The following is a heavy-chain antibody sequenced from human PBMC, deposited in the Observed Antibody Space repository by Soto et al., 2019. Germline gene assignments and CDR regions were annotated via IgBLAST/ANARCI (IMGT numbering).Heavy chain of an antibody. V-gene: IGHV1-69*06. J-gene: IGHJ5*02. Sequence: QVQLVQSGAEVKKPGSSVKVSCKASGGTFSSYAISWVRQAPGQGLEWMGGIIPIFGTANYAQKFQGRVTITADKSTSTAYMELSSLRSEDTAVYYCARVNCSGGSCYSWSFSLWFDPWGQGTLVTVSS. CDR2: IIPIFGTA. D-gene: IGHD2-15*01. CDR1: GGTFSSYA. CDR3: ARVNCSGGSCYSWSFSLWFDP.